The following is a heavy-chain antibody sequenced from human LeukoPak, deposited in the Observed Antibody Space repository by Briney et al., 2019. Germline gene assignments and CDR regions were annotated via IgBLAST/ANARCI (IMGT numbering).Heavy chain of an antibody. CDR1: GFTFDSYW. Sequence: PGGSLRLSCAAFGFTFDSYWMSWVRQAPGKGLEWVADIKEDGSEKYYVDSVKGRFTISRDNAKNSMYLQMNSLRAEDTAVYYCARGMGSAARGRWGQGTLVTVSS. D-gene: IGHD2-2*01. V-gene: IGHV3-7*05. CDR3: ARGMGSAARGR. J-gene: IGHJ4*02. CDR2: IKEDGSEK.